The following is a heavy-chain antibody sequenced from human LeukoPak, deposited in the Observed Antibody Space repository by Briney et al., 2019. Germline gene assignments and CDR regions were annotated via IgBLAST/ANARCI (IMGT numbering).Heavy chain of an antibody. Sequence: ASVKVSCKASGYTFTSYDINWVRQATGQGLEWMGWMNPNSGNTGYAQKFQGRATMTRNTSISTAYTELSSLRSEDTAVYYCAGGGKRGLGDHWGQGTLVNGSS. CDR2: MNPNSGNT. J-gene: IGHJ4*02. D-gene: IGHD3-10*01. V-gene: IGHV1-8*01. CDR3: AGGGKRGLGDH. CDR1: GYTFTSYD.